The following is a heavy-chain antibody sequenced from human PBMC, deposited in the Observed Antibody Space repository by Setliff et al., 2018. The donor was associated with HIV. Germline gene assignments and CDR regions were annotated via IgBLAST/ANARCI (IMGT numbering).Heavy chain of an antibody. CDR2: INTETGTP. D-gene: IGHD1-7*01. V-gene: IGHV7-4-1*02. CDR3: AREASSENYPDY. J-gene: IGHJ4*02. CDR1: GYMFSLYG. Sequence: GASVKVSCKTSGYMFSLYGIHWLRQAPGQNLEWMGWINTETGTPTYAPGFTGRSVLSLDTSVSAAYLEISSLVAEDSALYYCAREASSENYPDYWGQGTMVTVSS.